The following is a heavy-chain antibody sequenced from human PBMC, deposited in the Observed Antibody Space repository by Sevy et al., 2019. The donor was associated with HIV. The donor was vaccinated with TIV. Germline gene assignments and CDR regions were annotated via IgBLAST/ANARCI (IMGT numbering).Heavy chain of an antibody. CDR3: ARGPAKFHSSWYEGGAFDI. J-gene: IGHJ3*02. V-gene: IGHV6-1*01. CDR2: TYYRSKWYN. D-gene: IGHD6-13*01. Sequence: SQTLSRTCAISGDSVSSNSAAWNWIRQSPSRGLEWLGRTYYRSKWYNDYAVSVKSRITINPDTSKNQFSLQLNSVTPEDTAVYYCARGPAKFHSSWYEGGAFDIWGQGTLVTVSS. CDR1: GDSVSSNSAA.